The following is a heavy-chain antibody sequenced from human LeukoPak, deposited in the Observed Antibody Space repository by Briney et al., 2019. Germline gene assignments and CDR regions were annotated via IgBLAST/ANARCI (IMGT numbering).Heavy chain of an antibody. CDR3: ARVSTAVSLAIDY. Sequence: PGGSLRLSCAASGFTFSNYAMSWVRQAQGKGLEWVSAISGTGGSTYYADSVKGRFTISRDNSKNTLYLQMNSLRVEDTAVYYCARVSTAVSLAIDYWGQGTLVTVST. CDR2: ISGTGGST. CDR1: GFTFSNYA. J-gene: IGHJ4*02. D-gene: IGHD6-13*01. V-gene: IGHV3-23*01.